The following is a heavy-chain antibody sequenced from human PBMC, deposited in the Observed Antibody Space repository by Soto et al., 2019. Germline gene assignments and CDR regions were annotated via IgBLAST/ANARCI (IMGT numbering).Heavy chain of an antibody. CDR2: INPSGGST. J-gene: IGHJ6*02. V-gene: IGHV1-46*01. CDR1: GYTFTSYY. D-gene: IGHD3-3*01. Sequence: ASVKVSCKASGYTFTSYYMHWVRQAPGQGLEWMGIINPSGGSTSYAQKFQGRVTMTRDTSTSTVYMELSSLRSEDTAVYYCAREGVRARTYYDFWSGYYTPYYYGMAVWGQGTTVTVSS. CDR3: AREGVRARTYYDFWSGYYTPYYYGMAV.